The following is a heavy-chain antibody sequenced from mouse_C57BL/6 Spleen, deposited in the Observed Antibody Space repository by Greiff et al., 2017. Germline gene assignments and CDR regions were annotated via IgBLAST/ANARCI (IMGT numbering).Heavy chain of an antibody. D-gene: IGHD1-1*01. Sequence: EVKLQESGPELVKPGDSVKISCKASGYSFTGYFMNWVMQSHGKSLEWIGRINPYNGDTFYNQKFKGKATLTVDKSSSTAHMELRSLTSEDSAVYYCASSGSSYVPYWYFDVWGTGTTVTVSS. CDR3: ASSGSSYVPYWYFDV. CDR2: INPYNGDT. CDR1: GYSFTGYF. J-gene: IGHJ1*03. V-gene: IGHV1-20*01.